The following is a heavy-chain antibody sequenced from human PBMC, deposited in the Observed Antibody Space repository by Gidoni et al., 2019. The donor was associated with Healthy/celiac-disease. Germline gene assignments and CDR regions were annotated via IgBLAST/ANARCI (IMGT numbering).Heavy chain of an antibody. CDR2: ISSSGSTI. D-gene: IGHD4-17*01. Sequence: EVQLVEAGGGLVQPGGCLRLSCAASGFTFSSYEMNWVRQAPGKGLEWVSYISSSGSTITYADSVKGRFTISRDNAKNSLYLQMNSLRAEDTAVYYCASVEYGDYEAFFAYWGQGTLVTVSS. J-gene: IGHJ4*02. CDR3: ASVEYGDYEAFFAY. CDR1: GFTFSSYE. V-gene: IGHV3-48*03.